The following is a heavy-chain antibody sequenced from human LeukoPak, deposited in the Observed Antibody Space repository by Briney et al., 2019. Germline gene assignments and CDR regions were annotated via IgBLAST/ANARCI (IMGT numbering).Heavy chain of an antibody. CDR2: ISSTGSNI. J-gene: IGHJ4*02. CDR3: ARSSTNERYYFDY. Sequence: PGGSLRLSCAVSGFTFSGYTMNWVRQAPGKGLEWVSSISSTGSNIYYADSVKGRFTISRDNAKSSLYLQMNSLRAEDTALYYCARSSTNERYYFDYWGQGTLATVSS. D-gene: IGHD1-1*01. V-gene: IGHV3-21*01. CDR1: GFTFSGYT.